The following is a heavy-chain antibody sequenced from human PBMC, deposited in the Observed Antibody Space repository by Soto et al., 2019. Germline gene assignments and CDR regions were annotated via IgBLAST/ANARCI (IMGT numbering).Heavy chain of an antibody. J-gene: IGHJ4*02. V-gene: IGHV6-1*01. CDR2: TYYRSKWYN. CDR3: ARDRGPYSSGWYTSFDY. CDR1: GDSVSINSAA. D-gene: IGHD6-19*01. Sequence: TRSVTCAISGDSVSINSAAWNWIRQSPARVLEWLGRTYYRSKWYNDYAVSVKSRITINPDTSKNQFSLQLNSVTPEDTAVYYCARDRGPYSSGWYTSFDYWGQGTLVTVSS.